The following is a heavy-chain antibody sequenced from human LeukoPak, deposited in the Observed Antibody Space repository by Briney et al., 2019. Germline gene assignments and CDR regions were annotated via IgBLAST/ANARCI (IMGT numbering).Heavy chain of an antibody. D-gene: IGHD2-2*01. CDR2: ISSSGSTI. J-gene: IGHJ6*03. V-gene: IGHV3-48*03. CDR3: ARTTEGYCSSASCFGFSYSYYMDV. Sequence: SGGSLRLSCAASGFTFSSYEMNWVRQAPGKGLEWVSYISSSGSTIYYADSVKGRFTISRDNAKNSLYLQMNSLRAEDTAVYYCARTTEGYCSSASCFGFSYSYYMDVWGKGTTVTTSS. CDR1: GFTFSSYE.